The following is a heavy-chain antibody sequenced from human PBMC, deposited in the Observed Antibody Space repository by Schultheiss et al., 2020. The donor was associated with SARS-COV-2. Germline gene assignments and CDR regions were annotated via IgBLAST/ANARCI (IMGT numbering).Heavy chain of an antibody. V-gene: IGHV4-31*03. CDR3: ARVSGDYVYWYFDL. CDR2: IYYSGST. CDR1: GGSISSGGYY. Sequence: SETLSLTCTVSGGSISSGGYYWSWIRQHPGKGLEWIGYIYYSGSTYYNPSLKSRVTISVDTSKNQFSLKLSSVTAADTAVYYCARVSGDYVYWYFDLWGRGSLVTVAS. D-gene: IGHD4-17*01. J-gene: IGHJ2*01.